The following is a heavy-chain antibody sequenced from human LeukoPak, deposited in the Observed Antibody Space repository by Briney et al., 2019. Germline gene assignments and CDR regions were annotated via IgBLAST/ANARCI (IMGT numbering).Heavy chain of an antibody. D-gene: IGHD1-26*01. CDR1: GGSISSYY. J-gene: IGHJ4*02. Sequence: SETLSLTCTVSGGSISSYYWSWIRQPAGKGLEWIGRIYTSGSTNYNPSLKSRVTMSVDTSKNQLSLKLSSVTAADTAVYYCAREVGASGRTVYFDYWGQGTLVTVSS. CDR2: IYTSGST. V-gene: IGHV4-4*07. CDR3: AREVGASGRTVYFDY.